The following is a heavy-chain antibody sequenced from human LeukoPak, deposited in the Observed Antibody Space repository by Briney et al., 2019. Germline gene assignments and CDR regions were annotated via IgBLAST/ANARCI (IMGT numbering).Heavy chain of an antibody. V-gene: IGHV4-38-2*02. J-gene: IGHJ4*02. CDR1: GYSISSGYY. CDR3: ARALSSSSWYNY. CDR2: IYHSGST. Sequence: SETLSLTCTVSGYSISSGYYWGWIRQPPGKGLEWIGSIYHSGSTYYNPSLKSRVTISVDTSKNQFSLKLSSVTAADTAVYYCARALSSSSWYNYWGQGTLVTVSS. D-gene: IGHD6-13*01.